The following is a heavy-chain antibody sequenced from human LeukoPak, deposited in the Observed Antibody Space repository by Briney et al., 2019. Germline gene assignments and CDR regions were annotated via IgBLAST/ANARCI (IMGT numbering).Heavy chain of an antibody. CDR1: GGSFSGYY. V-gene: IGHV4-34*01. CDR2: INRSGST. CDR3: ASSIPGGYCSGGSCNDY. J-gene: IGHJ4*02. Sequence: SETLSLTCAVYGGSFSGYYWSWIRQPPGKGLEWIGEINRSGSTNYNPSFKSRVTISVDTSKNQFSLKLSSVTAADTAVYYCASSIPGGYCSGGSCNDYWGQGTLVTVPS. D-gene: IGHD2-15*01.